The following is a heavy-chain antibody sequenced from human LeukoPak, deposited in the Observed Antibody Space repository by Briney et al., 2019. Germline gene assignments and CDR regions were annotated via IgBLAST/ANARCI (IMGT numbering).Heavy chain of an antibody. CDR2: IYYSGST. J-gene: IGHJ4*02. Sequence: SETLSLTCTVSGGSISSYYWSWIRQPPGKGLEWIGDIYYSGSTNYNPSLKSRVTISVDTSKNQFSLKLSSVTAADTAVYYCTTDSSGYWGQGTLVTVSS. CDR1: GGSISSYY. V-gene: IGHV4-59*01. CDR3: TTDSSGY. D-gene: IGHD1-14*01.